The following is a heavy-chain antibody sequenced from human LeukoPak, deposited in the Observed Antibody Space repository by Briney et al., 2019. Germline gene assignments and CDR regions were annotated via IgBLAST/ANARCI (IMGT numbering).Heavy chain of an antibody. V-gene: IGHV1-18*01. CDR2: ISAYNGNT. D-gene: IGHD3-3*01. CDR1: GYTFTSYG. CDR3: ARVTIFGVVIVDY. J-gene: IGHJ4*02. Sequence: ATVKVSCKASGYTFTSYGINWVRQAPGQGLEWMGWISAYNGNTKYAQKLQGRVTMTTDTSTSTAYMELRTLRSDDTAVYYCARVTIFGVVIVDYWGQGTLVTVSS.